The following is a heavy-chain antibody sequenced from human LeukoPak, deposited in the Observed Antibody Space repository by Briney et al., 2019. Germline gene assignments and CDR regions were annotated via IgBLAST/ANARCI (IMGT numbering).Heavy chain of an antibody. J-gene: IGHJ6*02. V-gene: IGHV1-46*02. D-gene: IGHD3-10*01. CDR1: GYSFNSHH. Sequence: ASVKVSCKTSGYSFNSHHVHWVRQAPGRGLEWMGVKFSHDGTTSYTQNFQGRLTMTRDTSTSTVYMELSSLRSEDTAVYYCARDSGNFHYDMDVWGQGTTVIVSS. CDR3: ARDSGNFHYDMDV. CDR2: KFSHDGTT.